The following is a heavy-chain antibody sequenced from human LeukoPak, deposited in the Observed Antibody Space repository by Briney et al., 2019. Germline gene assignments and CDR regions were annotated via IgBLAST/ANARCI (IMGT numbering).Heavy chain of an antibody. Sequence: GGSLRLSCAASGFTFSSYAMSWVRQAPGKGLEWVSAISGSGGSTYYADSVKGRFTISRDNSKNTLYLQMNSLRAEDTAVYYCAKDGLLRQYCSGGSCYGFAFDCWGQGTLVTVSS. CDR3: AKDGLLRQYCSGGSCYGFAFDC. CDR2: ISGSGGST. CDR1: GFTFSSYA. J-gene: IGHJ4*02. V-gene: IGHV3-23*01. D-gene: IGHD2-15*01.